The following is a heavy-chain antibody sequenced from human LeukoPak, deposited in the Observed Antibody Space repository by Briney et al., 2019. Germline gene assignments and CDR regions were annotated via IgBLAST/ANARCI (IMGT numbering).Heavy chain of an antibody. CDR3: ARNNYGDYPPGY. Sequence: ASVKVSCTASVYAFTSYGISWVRQAPGQGLEWMGWISAYNGNTNYAQKLQGRVTMTTDTSTSTAYMELRSLRSDDTAVYYCARNNYGDYPPGYWGQGTLVTVSS. CDR2: ISAYNGNT. J-gene: IGHJ4*02. V-gene: IGHV1-18*01. D-gene: IGHD4-17*01. CDR1: VYAFTSYG.